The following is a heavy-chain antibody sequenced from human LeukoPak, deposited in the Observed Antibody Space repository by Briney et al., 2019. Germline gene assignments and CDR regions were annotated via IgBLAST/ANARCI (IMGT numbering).Heavy chain of an antibody. V-gene: IGHV4-34*01. CDR1: GGSFSGYY. CDR2: IKHRGRT. D-gene: IGHD3-3*01. CDR3: ARDGDYDFWSGYYRRYYYYYYYMDV. Sequence: SEALSLTCAVYGGSFSGYYWSWIRQSPWKGLEWIGEIKHRGRTNYNTSLRSRVTISEDTSKNQFSLKLSSVTAADTAVYYCARDGDYDFWSGYYRRYYYYYYYMDVWGKGTTVTVSS. J-gene: IGHJ6*03.